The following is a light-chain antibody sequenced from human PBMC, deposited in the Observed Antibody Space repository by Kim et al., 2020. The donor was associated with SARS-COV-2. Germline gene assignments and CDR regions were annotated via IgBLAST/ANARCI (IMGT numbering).Light chain of an antibody. CDR1: QSIYSY. CDR2: KAS. Sequence: ASGGGRVPITCRASQSIYSYLAWYQQKPGNVPKILIYKASTLESGVPSRFSGSESGTEFTLTISSLQPDDFATYYCQQFYTYPITFGQGTRLEIK. V-gene: IGKV1-5*03. J-gene: IGKJ5*01. CDR3: QQFYTYPIT.